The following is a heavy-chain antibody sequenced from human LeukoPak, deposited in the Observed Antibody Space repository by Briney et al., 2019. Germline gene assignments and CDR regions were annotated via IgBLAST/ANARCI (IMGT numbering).Heavy chain of an antibody. J-gene: IGHJ4*02. CDR2: INHSGST. D-gene: IGHD3-10*01. V-gene: IGHV4-34*01. Sequence: SETLSLTCAVYGGSFSGYYWSWIRQPPGKGLEWIGEINHSGSTNYNPSLKSRVTISVDTSKNQFSLKLSSVTAADTAVYYCARGSVITMEDYWGQGTLVAVSS. CDR3: ARGSVITMEDY. CDR1: GGSFSGYY.